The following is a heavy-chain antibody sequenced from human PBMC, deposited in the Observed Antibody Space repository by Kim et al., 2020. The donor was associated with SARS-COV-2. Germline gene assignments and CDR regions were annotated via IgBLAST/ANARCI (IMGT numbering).Heavy chain of an antibody. J-gene: IGHJ6*01. Sequence: GGSLRLSCAASGFTFSSYSMNWVRQAPGKGLEWVSYISSSSSTIYYADSVKGRFTISRDNAKNSLYLQMNSLRAEDTAVYYCARDSSPDEKYYYYGMDVWGPGTTVTASS. V-gene: IGHV3-48*04. D-gene: IGHD6-13*01. CDR1: GFTFSSYS. CDR3: ARDSSPDEKYYYYGMDV. CDR2: ISSSSSTI.